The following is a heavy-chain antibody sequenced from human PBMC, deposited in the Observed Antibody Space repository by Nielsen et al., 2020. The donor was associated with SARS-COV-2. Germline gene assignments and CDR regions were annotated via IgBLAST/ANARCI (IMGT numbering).Heavy chain of an antibody. CDR1: GFTFSSYA. CDR3: AKDRAIVVVPAAIGGNDY. V-gene: IGHV3-23*01. CDR2: ISGSGGST. Sequence: GGSLRLSCAASGFTFSSYAMSWVRQAPGKGLEWVSAISGSGGSTYYADSVKGRFTISRDNSKNTLYLQMNSLRAEDTAVYYCAKDRAIVVVPAAIGGNDYWGQGTLVTVSS. J-gene: IGHJ4*02. D-gene: IGHD2-2*02.